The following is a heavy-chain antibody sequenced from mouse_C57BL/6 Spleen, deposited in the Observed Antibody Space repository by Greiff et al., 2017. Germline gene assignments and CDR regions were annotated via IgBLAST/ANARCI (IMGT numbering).Heavy chain of an antibody. D-gene: IGHD1-1*01. Sequence: QVQLQQSGAELVKPGASVKISCKASGYAFSSYWMNWVKQRPGKGLEWIGQIYPGDGDTNYNGKFKGKATLTADKSSSTAYMQLSSLTSEDSAVYFCARSDTTGAMDYWGQGTSVTVSS. CDR3: ARSDTTGAMDY. V-gene: IGHV1-80*01. CDR2: IYPGDGDT. J-gene: IGHJ4*01. CDR1: GYAFSSYW.